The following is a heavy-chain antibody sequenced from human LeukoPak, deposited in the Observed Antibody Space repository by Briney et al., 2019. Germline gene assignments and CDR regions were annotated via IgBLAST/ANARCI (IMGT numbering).Heavy chain of an antibody. J-gene: IGHJ6*02. D-gene: IGHD4-11*01. Sequence: GRSLRLSCAASGFTFSSYGMHWVRQAPGKGLKWVAVISYDGSNKYYADSVKGRFTISRDNSKNTLYLQMNSLRAEDTAVYYCAKDLLVTHQYYYYGMDVWGQGTTVTVSS. CDR1: GFTFSSYG. CDR2: ISYDGSNK. V-gene: IGHV3-30*18. CDR3: AKDLLVTHQYYYYGMDV.